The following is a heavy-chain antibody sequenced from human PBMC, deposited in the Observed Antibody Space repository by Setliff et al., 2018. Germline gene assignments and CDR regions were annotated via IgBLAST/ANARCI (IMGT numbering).Heavy chain of an antibody. CDR3: AKRGAVPGTTYHHFDN. Sequence: GGSLRLSCETSGFNFRAYSLSWVRQAPGKGLEWVSGIVQDSSPLYADSVKGRFTISRDNSKSTLYLQIDSLRAEDTALYYCAKRGAVPGTTYHHFDNWGQGTLVTVSS. J-gene: IGHJ4*02. D-gene: IGHD1-1*01. CDR1: GFNFRAYS. V-gene: IGHV3-23*05. CDR2: IVQDSSP.